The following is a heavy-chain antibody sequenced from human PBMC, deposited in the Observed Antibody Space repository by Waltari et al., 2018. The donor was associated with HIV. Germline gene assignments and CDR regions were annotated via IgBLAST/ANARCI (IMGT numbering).Heavy chain of an antibody. D-gene: IGHD1-1*01. CDR1: GGSISSSSYY. CDR3: ASWNPIGYGMDV. Sequence: QLQLQESGPGLVKPSETLSLTCTVSGGSISSSSYYWGWIRQPPGKGLEWIGSIYYSGSTYYNPSLKSRVTISVDTSKNQFSLKLSSVTAADTAVYYCASWNPIGYGMDVWGQGTTVTVSS. CDR2: IYYSGST. J-gene: IGHJ6*02. V-gene: IGHV4-39*01.